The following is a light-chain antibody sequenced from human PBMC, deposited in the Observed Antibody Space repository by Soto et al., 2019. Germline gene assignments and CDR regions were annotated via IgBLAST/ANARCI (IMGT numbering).Light chain of an antibody. CDR2: DVT. V-gene: IGLV2-14*03. CDR3: SSYTAANTVI. CDR1: SSDVGGYSS. J-gene: IGLJ2*01. Sequence: QSVLTQPASVSGSPGQSITISCTGTSSDVGGYSSVSWYQQLPGKAPKLLIYDVTYRPSGVSNRFSGSKSGNTASLTISGLQAEDGADYHCSSYTAANTVIFGGGTKLTVL.